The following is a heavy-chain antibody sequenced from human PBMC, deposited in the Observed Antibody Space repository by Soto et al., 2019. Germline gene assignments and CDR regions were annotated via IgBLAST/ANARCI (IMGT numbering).Heavy chain of an antibody. V-gene: IGHV1-3*01. CDR3: ARGLGLYYFDY. D-gene: IGHD1-26*01. J-gene: IGHJ4*02. Sequence: GASVKVSCKASGYTFTSSAMHWVRQAPGQRLEWMGWINAGNGNTKYSQKFQGRVTITRDTSASTAYMELSSLRSEDTAVYYCARGLGLYYFDYWGKGTLVTVSS. CDR2: INAGNGNT. CDR1: GYTFTSSA.